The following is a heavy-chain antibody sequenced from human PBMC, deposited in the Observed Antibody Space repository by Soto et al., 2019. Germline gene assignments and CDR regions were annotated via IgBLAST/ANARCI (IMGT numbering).Heavy chain of an antibody. J-gene: IGHJ6*03. Sequence: SETLSLTCAVYGGSFSGYYWSWIRQPPGKGLEWIGEINHSGSTNYNPSLKSRVTISVDTSKNQFSLKLSSVTAADTAVYYCARGPRDIVVVPAARYYYYYMDVWGKGTTVTVSS. CDR3: ARGPRDIVVVPAARYYYYYMDV. V-gene: IGHV4-34*01. D-gene: IGHD2-2*01. CDR2: INHSGST. CDR1: GGSFSGYY.